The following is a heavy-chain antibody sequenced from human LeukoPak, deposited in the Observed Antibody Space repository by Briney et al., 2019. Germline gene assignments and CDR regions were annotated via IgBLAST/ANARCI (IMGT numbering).Heavy chain of an antibody. D-gene: IGHD1-26*01. V-gene: IGHV4-59*13. CDR3: VTGRYSYGWYDH. J-gene: IGHJ5*02. CDR1: GGSISSFY. Sequence: PSETLSLTCTVSGGSISSFYWSWIRQPPGKGLEWIGYMYYGGSPNYNPSLKSRVITSLDTSKKQSSLKLNSVTTADTAVYYCVTGRYSYGWYDHWGQGILVIVSS. CDR2: MYYGGSP.